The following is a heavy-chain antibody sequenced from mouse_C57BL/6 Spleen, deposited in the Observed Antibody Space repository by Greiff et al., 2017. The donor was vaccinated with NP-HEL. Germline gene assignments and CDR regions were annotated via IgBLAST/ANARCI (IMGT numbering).Heavy chain of an antibody. Sequence: EVQGVESGGGLVQPGGSLKLSCAASGFTFSSYGMSWVRQTPDKRLELVATINSNGGSTYYPDSVKGRFTMPRDNAKNTLYLQMSSLKSEDTAMYYGARMARTINWGQGTTLTVSS. CDR2: INSNGGST. V-gene: IGHV5-6-3*01. D-gene: IGHD1-2*01. J-gene: IGHJ2*01. CDR1: GFTFSSYG. CDR3: ARMARTIN.